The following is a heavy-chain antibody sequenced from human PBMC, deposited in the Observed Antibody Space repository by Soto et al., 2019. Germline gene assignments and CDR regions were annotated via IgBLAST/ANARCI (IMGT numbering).Heavy chain of an antibody. V-gene: IGHV3-30*18. CDR3: AKEIGGVEKGNHGMDV. J-gene: IGHJ6*02. CDR1: GVTFSNYA. Sequence: QVQLVESGGGVVQPGMSLRLCCVASGVTFSNYAMHWVRQAPGKGLEWVADISYHGTGKGYAECVKGRFTISRHNSKNPLDVHMSSLRHEDTVVYYCAKEIGGVEKGNHGMDVWGQGTTGIGSS. D-gene: IGHD2-15*01. CDR2: ISYHGTGK.